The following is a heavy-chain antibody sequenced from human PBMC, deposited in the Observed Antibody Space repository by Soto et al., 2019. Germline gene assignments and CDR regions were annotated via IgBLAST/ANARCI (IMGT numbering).Heavy chain of an antibody. Sequence: VGSLRLSCAASGFTFSSYWMHWVRQAPGKGLVWVSRINSDGSSTSYADSVKGRFTISRDNAKNTLHLQMNSLRAEDTAVYYCATGRSNYYDYWGQGTLVTVSS. J-gene: IGHJ4*02. V-gene: IGHV3-74*01. CDR2: INSDGSST. D-gene: IGHD4-4*01. CDR3: ATGRSNYYDY. CDR1: GFTFSSYW.